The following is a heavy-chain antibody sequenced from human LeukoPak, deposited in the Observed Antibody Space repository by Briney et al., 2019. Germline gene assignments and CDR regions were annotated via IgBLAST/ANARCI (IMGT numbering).Heavy chain of an antibody. CDR3: ARANPWSYYFDY. CDR1: GFTFSSYA. J-gene: IGHJ4*02. V-gene: IGHV1-69*01. D-gene: IGHD1-14*01. Sequence: GGSLRLSCAASGFTFSSYAISWVRQAPGQGLEWMGGIIPIFGTANYAQKFQGRVTITADESTSTAYMELSSLRSEDTAVYYCARANPWSYYFDYWGQGTLVTVSS. CDR2: IIPIFGTA.